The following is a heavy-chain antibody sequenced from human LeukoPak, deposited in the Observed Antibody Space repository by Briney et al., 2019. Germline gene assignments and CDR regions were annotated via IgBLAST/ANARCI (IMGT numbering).Heavy chain of an antibody. D-gene: IGHD3-3*01. CDR3: ARDRLQYYDFWSGYDPFDY. CDR2: IWYDGSNK. V-gene: IGHV3-33*01. CDR1: GFTFSSYG. J-gene: IGHJ4*02. Sequence: HPGGSLRLSCAASGFTFSSYGMPWVRQAPGKGLEWVAVIWYDGSNKYYADSVKGRFTISRDNSKNTLYLQMNSLRAEDTAVYYCARDRLQYYDFWSGYDPFDYWGQGTLVTVSS.